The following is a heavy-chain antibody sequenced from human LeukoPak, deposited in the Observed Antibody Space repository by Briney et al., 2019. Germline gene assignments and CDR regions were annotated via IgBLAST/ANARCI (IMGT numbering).Heavy chain of an antibody. Sequence: SETLSLTCSVSVGSISSYYWSWIRQPPGKGLEWIGYIYYSGSTNYNPSLKSRVTISVDTSKNQFSLKLSSVTAADTAVYYCARRERYCSSTSCYSYFDYWGQGTLVTVSS. CDR3: ARRERYCSSTSCYSYFDY. J-gene: IGHJ4*02. CDR1: VGSISSYY. V-gene: IGHV4-59*01. CDR2: IYYSGST. D-gene: IGHD2-2*02.